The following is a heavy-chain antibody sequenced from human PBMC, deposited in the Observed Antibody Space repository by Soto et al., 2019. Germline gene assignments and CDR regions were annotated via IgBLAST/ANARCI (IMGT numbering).Heavy chain of an antibody. J-gene: IGHJ4*02. CDR2: VNPNSNET. V-gene: IGHV1-8*01. Sequence: QVQLVQSRAEVKKPGASVKVSCQAAGYTFSSYHISWGRQVSGQGLECMGWVNPNSNETDYAKKFKGRVTMNGNNSIRTAYMELSSLRTDDRAVYHCVRSGRRTRIDYWGTGTLVTVSS. CDR1: GYTFSSYH. D-gene: IGHD5-12*01. CDR3: VRSGRRTRIDY.